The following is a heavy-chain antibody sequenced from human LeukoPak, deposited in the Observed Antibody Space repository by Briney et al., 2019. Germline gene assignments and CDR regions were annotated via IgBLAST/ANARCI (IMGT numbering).Heavy chain of an antibody. D-gene: IGHD6-13*01. CDR2: INPSGGST. Sequence: ASVKVSCKASGYTFTSYYMHWVRQAPGQGLEWMGIINPSGGSTSYAQKFQGRVTMTRDMSTSTVYMELSSLRSEDTAVYYCAGITAASPFDYWGQGTLVTVSA. J-gene: IGHJ4*02. V-gene: IGHV1-46*01. CDR1: GYTFTSYY. CDR3: AGITAASPFDY.